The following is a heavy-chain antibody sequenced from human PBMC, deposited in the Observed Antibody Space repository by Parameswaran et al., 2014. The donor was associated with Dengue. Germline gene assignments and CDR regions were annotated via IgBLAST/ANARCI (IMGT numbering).Heavy chain of an antibody. D-gene: IGHD3-10*01. CDR2: INHSGST. V-gene: IGHV4-34*01. J-gene: IGHJ4*02. Sequence: VRQMPGKGLEWIGEINHSGSTNYNPSLKSRVTISVDTSKNQFSLKLSSVTAADTAVYYCARAPESGKWFGESNYHFDYWGQGNPGHRLL. CDR3: ARAPESGKWFGESNYHFDY.